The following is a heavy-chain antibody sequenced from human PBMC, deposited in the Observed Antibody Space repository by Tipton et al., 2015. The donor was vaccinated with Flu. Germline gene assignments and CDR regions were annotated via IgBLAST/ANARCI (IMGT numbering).Heavy chain of an antibody. CDR2: IQKDGSEI. D-gene: IGHD7-27*01. J-gene: IGHJ4*02. CDR1: GFTFSSYW. V-gene: IGHV3-7*01. Sequence: SLRLSCAASGFTFSSYWMSWVRQTPGKGLEWVANIQKDGSEIHYADSVRGRFTISRDNARNSLYLQMHSLRAEDSGEYYCATLTGDDYWGQGDLVTVSS. CDR3: ATLTGDDY.